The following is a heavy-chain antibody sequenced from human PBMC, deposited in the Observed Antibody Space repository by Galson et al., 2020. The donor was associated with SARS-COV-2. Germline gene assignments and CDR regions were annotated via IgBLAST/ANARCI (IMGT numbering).Heavy chain of an antibody. V-gene: IGHV3-7*03. Sequence: GGSLRLSCAASGFTFSTYWMSWVRQAPGKGLEWVANMRPDGSDKYYVDSVKGRFTISRDNAKNSLYLQLNSLRAEDTAVYYCARDDFWDGVVQLDYWGQGTLVTVSS. CDR1: GFTFSTYW. CDR2: MRPDGSDK. J-gene: IGHJ4*02. D-gene: IGHD3-3*01. CDR3: ARDDFWDGVVQLDY.